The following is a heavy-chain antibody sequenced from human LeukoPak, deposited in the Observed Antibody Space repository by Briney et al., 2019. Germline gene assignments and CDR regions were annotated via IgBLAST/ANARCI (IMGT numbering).Heavy chain of an antibody. CDR1: GGSFSGYY. V-gene: IGHV4-34*01. CDR2: INHSGST. CDR3: ARGRYYGSGSDFDY. J-gene: IGHJ4*02. D-gene: IGHD3-10*01. Sequence: SETLSLTCAVYGGSFSGYYWSWIRQPPGKGLEWIGEINHSGSTNYNPSLKSRVTISVDTSKNQFSLKLSSVTAADTAVYYCARGRYYGSGSDFDYWGPGTLVTVSS.